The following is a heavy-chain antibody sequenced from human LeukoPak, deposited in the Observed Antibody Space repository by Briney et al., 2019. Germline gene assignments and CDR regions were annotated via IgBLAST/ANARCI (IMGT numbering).Heavy chain of an antibody. J-gene: IGHJ4*02. V-gene: IGHV4-61*08. CDR1: GDSVSGGAYY. Sequence: PSETLSLTCTVSGDSVSGGAYYWSWIRQPPGQGLEWIGYIYYSGSTNYNPSLKSRVTISVDTSKNQFSLRLSSVTAADTAVYYCARGALDTKTRFDYWGQGTLVTVSS. D-gene: IGHD5-18*01. CDR2: IYYSGST. CDR3: ARGALDTKTRFDY.